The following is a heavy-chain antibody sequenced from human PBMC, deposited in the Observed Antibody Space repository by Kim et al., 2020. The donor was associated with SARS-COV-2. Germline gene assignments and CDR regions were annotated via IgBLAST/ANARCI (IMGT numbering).Heavy chain of an antibody. D-gene: IGHD3-3*01. CDR1: GGSISSGGYY. Sequence: SETLSLTCTVSGGSISSGGYYWSWIRQHPGKGLEWIGYIYYSGSTYYNPSLKSRVTISVDTSKNQFSLKLSSVTAADTAVYYCARAHRTIFGVVEYMDVWGQGTTVTLSS. CDR2: IYYSGST. V-gene: IGHV4-31*03. CDR3: ARAHRTIFGVVEYMDV. J-gene: IGHJ6*02.